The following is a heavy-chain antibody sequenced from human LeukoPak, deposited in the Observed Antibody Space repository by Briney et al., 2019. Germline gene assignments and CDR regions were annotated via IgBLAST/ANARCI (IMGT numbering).Heavy chain of an antibody. J-gene: IGHJ4*02. V-gene: IGHV3-23*01. CDR3: AKDWRDGYDYSFDY. CDR2: ISGSGGTT. D-gene: IGHD5-24*01. Sequence: GGSLRLSCAASGFTFSSYGMSWVRQAPGKGLEWVSAISGSGGTTYYADSVKGRFTISRDNSKNTLYLQMNSLRAEDTAVYYCAKDWRDGYDYSFDYWGQGTLVTVSS. CDR1: GFTFSSYG.